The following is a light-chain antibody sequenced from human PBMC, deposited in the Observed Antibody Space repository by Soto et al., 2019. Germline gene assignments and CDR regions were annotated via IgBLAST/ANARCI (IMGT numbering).Light chain of an antibody. CDR2: EVS. J-gene: IGLJ1*01. Sequence: QSALTQPASVSGSAGQSITISCTGTTSFVGTYNFVSWYQQHPGKAPKLMIYEVSNRPSGVSSRFSGSKSGNTASLTISGLQAEDEADYYCSSYRSSSSFVFGT. CDR1: TSFVGTYNF. CDR3: SSYRSSSSFV. V-gene: IGLV2-14*01.